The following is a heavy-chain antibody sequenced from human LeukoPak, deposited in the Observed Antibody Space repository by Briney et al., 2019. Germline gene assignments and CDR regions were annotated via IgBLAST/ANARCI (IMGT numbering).Heavy chain of an antibody. CDR2: IYYSGST. V-gene: IGHV4-59*01. CDR1: GGSFSGYY. D-gene: IGHD6-6*01. Sequence: PSETLSLTCAVYGGSFSGYYWSWIRQPPGKGLEWIGYIYYSGSTNYNPSLKSRVTISVDTSKNQFSLKLSSVTAADTAVYYCARTEYSSRFDPWGQGTLVTVSS. CDR3: ARTEYSSRFDP. J-gene: IGHJ5*02.